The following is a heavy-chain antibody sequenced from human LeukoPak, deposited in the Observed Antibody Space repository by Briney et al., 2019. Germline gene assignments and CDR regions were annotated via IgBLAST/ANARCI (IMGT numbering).Heavy chain of an antibody. CDR2: IYTSGST. D-gene: IGHD3-16*01. J-gene: IGHJ5*02. CDR1: GGSISSYY. V-gene: IGHV4-4*07. Sequence: SETLSLTCTVSGGSISSYYWSWIRQPAGKGLEWIGRIYTSGSTNYNPSLKSRVTMSGDTSKNQFSLKLSSVTAADPAVYYCARDLHWGSHFDPWGQGTLVTVSS. CDR3: ARDLHWGSHFDP.